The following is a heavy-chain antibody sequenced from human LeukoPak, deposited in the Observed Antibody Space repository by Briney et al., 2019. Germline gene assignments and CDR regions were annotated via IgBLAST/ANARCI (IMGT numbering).Heavy chain of an antibody. CDR1: GGSISSYY. CDR3: ARSSIRAQRGYSYGYRVGGYFDY. V-gene: IGHV4-4*07. J-gene: IGHJ4*02. Sequence: SETLSLTCTVSGGSISSYYWSWIRQPAGKGREGIGRIYTSGSTNYNRSLKSRVTISVETSKNQFSLKLSSVTAADTAVYYCARSSIRAQRGYSYGYRVGGYFDYWGQGTLVTVSS. CDR2: IYTSGST. D-gene: IGHD5-18*01.